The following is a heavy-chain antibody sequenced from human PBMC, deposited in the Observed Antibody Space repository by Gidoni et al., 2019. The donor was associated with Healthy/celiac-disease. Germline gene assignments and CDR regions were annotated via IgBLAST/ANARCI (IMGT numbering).Heavy chain of an antibody. Sequence: EVQLVESGGGLVQPGGSLRLSCAASGFTFSSYSMNWVRQAPGKGLEWVSYISSSSSTIYYADSVKGRFTISRDNAKNSLYLQMNSLRAEDTAVYYCARDALRFLEWLFLDVWGQGTTVTVSS. CDR3: ARDALRFLEWLFLDV. CDR1: GFTFSSYS. V-gene: IGHV3-48*01. J-gene: IGHJ6*02. CDR2: ISSSSSTI. D-gene: IGHD3-3*01.